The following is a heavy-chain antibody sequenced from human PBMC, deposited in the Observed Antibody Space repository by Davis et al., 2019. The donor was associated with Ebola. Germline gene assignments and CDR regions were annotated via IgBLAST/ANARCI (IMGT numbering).Heavy chain of an antibody. V-gene: IGHV4-34*01. CDR3: ARGDSYYDPSGHYAGPEAPDH. CDR1: GGSFSGYY. D-gene: IGHD3-22*01. J-gene: IGHJ4*02. Sequence: MPSETLSLTCAVYGGSFSGYYWSWIRQPPGKGLEWIGEINHSGSTNYNPSLKSRVTISVDTSKNQFSLKLGSVTAADTAVYYCARGDSYYDPSGHYAGPEAPDHWGQGTLFSVSS. CDR2: INHSGST.